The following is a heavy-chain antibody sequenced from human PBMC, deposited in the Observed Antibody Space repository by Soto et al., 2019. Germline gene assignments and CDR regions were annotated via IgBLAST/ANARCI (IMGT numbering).Heavy chain of an antibody. D-gene: IGHD3-22*01. V-gene: IGHV3-23*01. CDR3: AKGLLGVSGYYVPPDAFDI. CDR2: ISGSGDST. CDR1: GFTFSSYGMTFSSYA. Sequence: EVQLLESGGGSVQPGGSLRLSCAASGFTFSSYGMTFSSYAMSWVRQAPGKGLEWVSTISGSGDSTYYADSVKGRFTISRDNSKNTLYLQMNSLRAEDTAVYYCAKGLLGVSGYYVPPDAFDIWGQGTMVTVSS. J-gene: IGHJ3*02.